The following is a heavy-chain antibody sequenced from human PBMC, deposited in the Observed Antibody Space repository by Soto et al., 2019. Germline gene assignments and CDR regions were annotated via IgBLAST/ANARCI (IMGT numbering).Heavy chain of an antibody. V-gene: IGHV4-59*01. CDR1: GGSISSYY. J-gene: IGHJ4*02. Sequence: SETLSLTCTVSGGSISSYYWSWIRQPPGKGLEWIGYIYYSGSTNYNPSLKSRVTISVDTSKNQFSLKLSSVAAADTAVYYCARIYSGSYYDYWGQGTLVTVSS. CDR2: IYYSGST. D-gene: IGHD1-26*01. CDR3: ARIYSGSYYDY.